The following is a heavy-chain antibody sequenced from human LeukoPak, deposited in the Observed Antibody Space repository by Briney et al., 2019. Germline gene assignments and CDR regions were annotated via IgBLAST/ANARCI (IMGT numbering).Heavy chain of an antibody. Sequence: GGSLRLSCAASGFTFSSYAMSWVRQAPGKGLEWVSAISGSGGSTYYADSVKGRFTISRDNSKNTLYLQMNSLRAEDKAVYYCATSDYYDSGRGGVSPPDYWGQGTLVTVSS. D-gene: IGHD3-10*01. V-gene: IGHV3-23*01. CDR2: ISGSGGST. CDR1: GFTFSSYA. CDR3: ATSDYYDSGRGGVSPPDY. J-gene: IGHJ4*02.